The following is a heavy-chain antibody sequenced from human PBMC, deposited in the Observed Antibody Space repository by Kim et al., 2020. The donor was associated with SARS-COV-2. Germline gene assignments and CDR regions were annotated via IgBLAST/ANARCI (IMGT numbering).Heavy chain of an antibody. Sequence: SETLSLTCTVSGGSINSFYWNWIRQPPGKGLEWIGYIYYTGSTNYNPSLKSRVTMSVDTSKKQFSLNLSSVTAADTAVYYCARVPGTTVGSYFYYYYGMDVWGQGTTVTVSS. J-gene: IGHJ6*02. CDR2: IYYTGST. CDR1: GGSINSFY. CDR3: ARVPGTTVGSYFYYYYGMDV. V-gene: IGHV4-59*13. D-gene: IGHD1-1*01.